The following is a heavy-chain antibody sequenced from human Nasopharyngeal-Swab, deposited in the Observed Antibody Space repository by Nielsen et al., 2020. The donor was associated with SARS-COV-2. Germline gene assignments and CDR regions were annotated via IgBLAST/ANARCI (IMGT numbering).Heavy chain of an antibody. CDR3: ARESGYSYGYPTDY. CDR2: ISSSNYYI. Sequence: GESLKISCAASGFTFSSYSMNWVRQAPGKGLEWVSSISSSNYYIYYADAVKGRFTISRDNAKSSLYLQMNSLRAEDTAVYYCARESGYSYGYPTDYWGQGTLVTVSS. V-gene: IGHV3-21*01. CDR1: GFTFSSYS. J-gene: IGHJ4*02. D-gene: IGHD5-18*01.